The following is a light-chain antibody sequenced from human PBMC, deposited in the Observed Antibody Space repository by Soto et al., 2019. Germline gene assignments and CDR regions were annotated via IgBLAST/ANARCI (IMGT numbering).Light chain of an antibody. CDR3: MQATHWPPT. CDR1: QSLVYSDGYAY. Sequence: DVVMTQSPLSLPVTPGQPASISCRSSQSLVYSDGYAYVNWFHQRPGQSPRRLIYKASKRESGVPDRISGSGSGTDFTLQINRVEAEDVGIYYCMQATHWPPTFGRGTRVELK. CDR2: KAS. J-gene: IGKJ1*01. V-gene: IGKV2-30*01.